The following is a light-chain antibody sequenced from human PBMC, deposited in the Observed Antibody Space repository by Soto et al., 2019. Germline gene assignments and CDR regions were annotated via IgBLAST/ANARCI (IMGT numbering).Light chain of an antibody. CDR2: EVH. J-gene: IGLJ2*01. V-gene: IGLV2-8*01. CDR1: SSDVGGYKY. Sequence: QSVLTQPPSASGSPGQSVTISCTGTSSDVGGYKYVSWYQQHPGKAPKLMIFEVHKRPSGVPDRFSGSKSGNTASLTVSGLQAEDEADYYCSSYVGTNNLLFGGGTKLTVL. CDR3: SSYVGTNNLL.